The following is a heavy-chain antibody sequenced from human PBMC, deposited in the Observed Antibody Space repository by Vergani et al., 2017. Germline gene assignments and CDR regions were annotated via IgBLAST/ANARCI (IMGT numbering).Heavy chain of an antibody. Sequence: QVQLVQSGAEVKKPGSSVKVSCKASGGTFSSYAISWVRQAPGQGLEWMGRIIPILGIANYAQKFQGRVTITADKSTSTAYMELSSLRSEDTAVYYCARGGDGYNYWVYWGQGTLVTVSS. D-gene: IGHD5-24*01. CDR2: IIPILGIA. J-gene: IGHJ4*02. V-gene: IGHV1-69*04. CDR3: ARGGDGYNYWVY. CDR1: GGTFSSYA.